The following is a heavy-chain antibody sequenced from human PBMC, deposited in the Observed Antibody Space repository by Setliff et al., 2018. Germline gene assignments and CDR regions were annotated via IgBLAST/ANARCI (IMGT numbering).Heavy chain of an antibody. CDR2: VYPGDSDT. D-gene: IGHD2-2*01. J-gene: IGHJ3*01. V-gene: IGHV5-51*01. Sequence: GESLKISCKGPAYSFTTYWIGWVRQMPGKGLEWMGIVYPGDSDTRYSPSFEGQVTISADKSINTAYLQWSSLKASDTAIYYCTRHEDRNKCTSSSCYRENDAFDVWGQGAMVTVSS. CDR3: TRHEDRNKCTSSSCYRENDAFDV. CDR1: AYSFTTYW.